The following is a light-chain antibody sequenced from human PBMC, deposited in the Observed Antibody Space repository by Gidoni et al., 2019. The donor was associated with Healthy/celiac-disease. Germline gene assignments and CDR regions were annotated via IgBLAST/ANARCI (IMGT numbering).Light chain of an antibody. V-gene: IGKV1-39*01. Sequence: DIQMTQSPSSLSASVGARVTITSRASQRISSYLNWYQQKPGKAPKLLIYAESSLQSGVPSRFSGSGAERDFTLTISSLRPEDFATYYCRQSYSTPYTFGQXTKLEIK. CDR3: RQSYSTPYT. CDR2: AES. J-gene: IGKJ2*01. CDR1: QRISSY.